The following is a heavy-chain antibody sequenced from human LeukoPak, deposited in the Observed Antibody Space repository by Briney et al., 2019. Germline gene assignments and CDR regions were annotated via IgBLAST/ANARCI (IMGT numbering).Heavy chain of an antibody. D-gene: IGHD3-10*01. J-gene: IGHJ5*02. V-gene: IGHV3-15*05. CDR2: IKSNPDGETT. CDR3: TTDLGITMIRGVFVS. Sequence: PGGSLRLSCAASGFTFNNAWMTWVRQAPGKGLEWVGRIKSNPDGETTDFAAPVKGRFTISRDDSKNTLYLQMHIVQTEETAVYFCTTDLGITMIRGVFVSWGQGTLVTVSS. CDR1: GFTFNNAW.